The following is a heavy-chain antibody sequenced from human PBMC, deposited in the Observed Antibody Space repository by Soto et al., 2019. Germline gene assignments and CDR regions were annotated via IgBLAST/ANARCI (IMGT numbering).Heavy chain of an antibody. V-gene: IGHV3-21*01. D-gene: IGHD2-21*02. CDR2: ISSTSTYI. J-gene: IGHJ6*02. CDR1: GFTFNTYS. CDR3: ARDFGDSRGSYYYGMDV. Sequence: GGSLRLSCAASGFTFNTYSMNWVRQAPGKGLEWVSCISSTSTYIYYADSVKGRFTISRDNAKNLLYLQMNSLRAEDTAVYYCARDFGDSRGSYYYGMDVWGPGTTVTVSS.